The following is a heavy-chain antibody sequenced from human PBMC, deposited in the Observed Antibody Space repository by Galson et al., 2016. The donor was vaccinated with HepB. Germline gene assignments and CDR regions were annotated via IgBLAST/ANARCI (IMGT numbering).Heavy chain of an antibody. D-gene: IGHD4-23*01. Sequence: SCTASGYTFTGYFIHWVRPAPGQGLEWMGWINANSGGTNYAQKFQGRVTMTRDTSISTAYMELSRLRSEDPAVYYCARPPYGGNDYWGQGTLVTVSS. CDR2: INANSGGT. V-gene: IGHV1-2*02. CDR3: ARPPYGGNDY. J-gene: IGHJ4*02. CDR1: GYTFTGYF.